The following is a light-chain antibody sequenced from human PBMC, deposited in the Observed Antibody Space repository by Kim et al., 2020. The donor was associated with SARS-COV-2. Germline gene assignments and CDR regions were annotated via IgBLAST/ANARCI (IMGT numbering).Light chain of an antibody. CDR3: QQRSNWPPFT. V-gene: IGKV3-11*01. CDR2: DAS. Sequence: LAPGQRATLSCRASHDVTTFLNWYQQRRGQAPRLLIYDASKRATGIPTRFSGSGSGTDFTLTISSLEPDDFAVYYCQQRSNWPPFTFGGGTRLEIK. CDR1: HDVTTF. J-gene: IGKJ4*01.